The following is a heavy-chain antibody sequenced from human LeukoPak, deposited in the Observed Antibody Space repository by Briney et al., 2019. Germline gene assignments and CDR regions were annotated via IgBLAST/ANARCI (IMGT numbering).Heavy chain of an antibody. V-gene: IGHV4-4*07. D-gene: IGHD3-10*01. CDR3: ARYMVRDYYYYYMDV. CDR2: IYTSGST. CDR1: GGSISSYY. Sequence: LETLSLTCTVSGGSISSYYWSWIRQPAGKGLEWIGRIYTSGSTNYNPSLKSRVTMSVGTSKNQFSLKLSSVTAADTAVYYCARYMVRDYYYYYMDVWGKGPRSPSP. J-gene: IGHJ6*03.